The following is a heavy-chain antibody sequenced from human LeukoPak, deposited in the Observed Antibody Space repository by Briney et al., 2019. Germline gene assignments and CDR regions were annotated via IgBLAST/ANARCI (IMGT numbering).Heavy chain of an antibody. J-gene: IGHJ6*03. Sequence: GGSLRLSCAASGFTFSSYSMNWVRQAPGKGLEWVSFISTSSSYIYYADSVKGRFTISRDNAKNSLYLQMNSLRAEDTAVYYCARDRTGTTSSWAYYYYMDVWGKGTTVTISS. CDR1: GFTFSSYS. CDR3: ARDRTGTTSSWAYYYYMDV. V-gene: IGHV3-21*01. CDR2: ISTSSSYI. D-gene: IGHD1-1*01.